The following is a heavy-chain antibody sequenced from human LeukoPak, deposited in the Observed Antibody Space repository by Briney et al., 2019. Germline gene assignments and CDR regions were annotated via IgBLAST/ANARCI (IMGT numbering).Heavy chain of an antibody. Sequence: GGSLRLSCAASGFTFSSYAMTWVRQAPGEGLQWVSDISGSGSSAYYADSVRGRFTISRDNSKNTLYLQMNSLKTEDTAVYYCTSFIAVAASFDYWGQGTLVTVSS. CDR1: GFTFSSYA. D-gene: IGHD6-19*01. CDR3: TSFIAVAASFDY. J-gene: IGHJ4*02. V-gene: IGHV3-23*01. CDR2: ISGSGSSA.